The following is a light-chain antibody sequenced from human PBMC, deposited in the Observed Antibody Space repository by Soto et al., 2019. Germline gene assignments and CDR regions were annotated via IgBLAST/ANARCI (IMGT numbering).Light chain of an antibody. V-gene: IGLV2-14*01. CDR3: SSYTSSNNLV. J-gene: IGLJ7*01. CDR2: EVS. Sequence: QSVLTQPASVSGSPGQSITISCTGTSSDVGANKYVSWYQHHPDKAPKLMISEVSNRPSGVSNRFSGSKSGNTASLTISGLQAEDEADYYCSSYTSSNNLVFGGGTQLTVL. CDR1: SSDVGANKY.